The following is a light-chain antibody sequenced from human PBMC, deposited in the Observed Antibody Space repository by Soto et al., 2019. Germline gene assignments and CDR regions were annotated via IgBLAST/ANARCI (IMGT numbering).Light chain of an antibody. CDR2: GAS. CDR3: LQHNSYPWT. CDR1: QSVSSN. V-gene: IGKV3-15*01. Sequence: EIVMTQSPATPSVSPGERATLSCRASQSVSSNLAWYQQKPGQAPRLLIYGASTRATGIPARFSGSGSGTEFTLTISSLQSEDFAVYYCLQHNSYPWTFGQGTKVEIK. J-gene: IGKJ1*01.